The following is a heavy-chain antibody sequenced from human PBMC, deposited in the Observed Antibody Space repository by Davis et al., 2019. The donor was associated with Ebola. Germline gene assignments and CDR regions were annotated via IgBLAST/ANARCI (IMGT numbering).Heavy chain of an antibody. Sequence: SETLSLTCSLSGGSFRSKYILPWVRQRPGKGLEWIGEIYPSGHPLYNPSLKGRVTISVDTSQNQFSLTLMSVTAADTAVYYCASPTDFASTFGYFDLWGRGARVIVSS. D-gene: IGHD2-2*03. J-gene: IGHJ2*01. CDR3: ASPTDFASTFGYFDL. CDR2: IYPSGHP. V-gene: IGHV4-4*02. CDR1: GGSFRSKYI.